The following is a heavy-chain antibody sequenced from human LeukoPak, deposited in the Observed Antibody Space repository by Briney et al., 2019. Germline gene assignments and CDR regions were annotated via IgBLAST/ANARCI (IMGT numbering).Heavy chain of an antibody. CDR2: ITPFNGNT. J-gene: IGHJ4*02. V-gene: IGHV1-45*02. Sequence: GSSVKVSCKASGYTFTYRYLHWVRQAPGQALEWMGWITPFNGNTNYAQNFQDRVTITRDRFMTTAYMELSGLRSEDTAMYYCASPLGELLLPLAYWGQGALVTVSS. D-gene: IGHD3-10*01. CDR3: ASPLGELLLPLAY. CDR1: GYTFTYRY.